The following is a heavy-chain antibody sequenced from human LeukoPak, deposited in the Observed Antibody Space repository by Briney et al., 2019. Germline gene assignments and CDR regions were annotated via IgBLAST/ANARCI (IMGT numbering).Heavy chain of an antibody. D-gene: IGHD2-2*01. Sequence: SETLSLTCTVSGDSISSYYWSWIRQPPGKGLEWIGYVYYSGNTNYNPSLKSRVTISLDTSKNQFSLKLSSVTAADTAVYYCARDTTSWPTLEYWGQGTLVTVSS. J-gene: IGHJ4*02. CDR1: GDSISSYY. CDR3: ARDTTSWPTLEY. CDR2: VYYSGNT. V-gene: IGHV4-59*13.